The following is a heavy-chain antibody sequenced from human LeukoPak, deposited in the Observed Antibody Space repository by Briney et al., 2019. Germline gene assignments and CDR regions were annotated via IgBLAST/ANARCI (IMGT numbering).Heavy chain of an antibody. CDR3: SKARWISGAYAVL. CDR2: LRGDGGT. V-gene: IGHV3-23*01. J-gene: IGHJ4*02. Sequence: GGSLRLSCVASGFTFRGYAMSWVRQAPGEGLEWVSCLRGDGGTIYKDSVKKRLTRSRDHYRNTVYHQLSNLRVEETAVYYCSKARWISGAYAVLWGQGTLVTVSP. D-gene: IGHD2-2*01. CDR1: GFTFRGYA.